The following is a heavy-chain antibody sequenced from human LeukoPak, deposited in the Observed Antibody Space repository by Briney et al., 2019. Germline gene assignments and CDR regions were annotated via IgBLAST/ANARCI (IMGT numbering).Heavy chain of an antibody. J-gene: IGHJ5*02. D-gene: IGHD4-17*01. Sequence: PGGSLRLSCAASGFTFSRYWMHWVRQAPGKGLVWVSRINSDGSTTNYADSVKGRFTISRDNAKNTLYLQMNSLRAEDTAVYYCARDPYGEGWFDPWGQGTLLTLSS. CDR3: ARDPYGEGWFDP. CDR2: INSDGSTT. V-gene: IGHV3-74*01. CDR1: GFTFSRYW.